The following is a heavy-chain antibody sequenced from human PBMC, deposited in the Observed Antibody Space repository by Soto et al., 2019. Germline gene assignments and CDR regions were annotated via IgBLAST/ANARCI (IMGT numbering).Heavy chain of an antibody. CDR1: GSTFTSYY. J-gene: IGHJ4*02. Sequence: ASVKVSCQASGSTFTSYYMHWLRQAPGQGLEWMGWINPNSGGTNYAQKFQGWVTMTRDKSINTAYMELSRLKSDDTAIYYCARVFSNWNYDFDYWGQGTLVTVSS. D-gene: IGHD1-7*01. CDR2: INPNSGGT. CDR3: ARVFSNWNYDFDY. V-gene: IGHV1-2*04.